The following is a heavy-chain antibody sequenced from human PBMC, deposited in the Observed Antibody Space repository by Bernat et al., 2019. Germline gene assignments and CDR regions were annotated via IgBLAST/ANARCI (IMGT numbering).Heavy chain of an antibody. CDR2: VKSKIDGGTI. Sequence: EAQLVESGGGLVKPGGSLRLSRAASGFTFSEAWMYWVRQAPGKGLEWVARVKSKIDGGTIDYAAPVKGRFTISRDDLRSTLYLQMNSLKTEDTAVYYCTTGATHWGQGTLVTVSS. CDR1: GFTFSEAW. V-gene: IGHV3-15*01. D-gene: IGHD1-26*01. J-gene: IGHJ4*02. CDR3: TTGATH.